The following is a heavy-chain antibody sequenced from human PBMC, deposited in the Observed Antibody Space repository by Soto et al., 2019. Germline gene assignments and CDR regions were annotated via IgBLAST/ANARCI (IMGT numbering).Heavy chain of an antibody. J-gene: IGHJ4*02. CDR2: TRNKANSYTT. V-gene: IGHV3-72*01. CDR1: GFTFSDHY. CDR3: ARGFITIFGVVKGHDY. D-gene: IGHD3-3*01. Sequence: GGSLRLSCAASGFTFSDHYMDWVRQAPGKGLEWVGRTRNKANSYTTEYAASVKGRFTISRDDSKNSLYLQMNSLKTEDTAVYYCARGFITIFGVVKGHDYWGQGTLVTVS.